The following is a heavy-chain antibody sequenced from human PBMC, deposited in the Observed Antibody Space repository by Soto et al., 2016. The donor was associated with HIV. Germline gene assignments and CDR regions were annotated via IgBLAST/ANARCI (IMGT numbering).Heavy chain of an antibody. V-gene: IGHV3-23*01. D-gene: IGHD6-13*01. CDR2: ISGSGGST. CDR1: GFTFSSYA. J-gene: IGHJ6*02. Sequence: EVQLLESGGGLVQPGGSLRLSCAASGFTFSSYAMSWVRQAPGKGLEWVSAISGSGGSTYYANSVKGRFTISRDNSKNTLYLQMNSLRAEDTAVYYCAKDLSNLHHSSSFYYYYGMDVWGQGTTVTVSS. CDR3: AKDLSNLHHSSSFYYYYGMDV.